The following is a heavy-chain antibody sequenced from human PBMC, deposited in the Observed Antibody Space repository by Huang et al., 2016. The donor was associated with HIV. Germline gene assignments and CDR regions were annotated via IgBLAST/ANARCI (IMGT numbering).Heavy chain of an antibody. CDR3: NKEKYSSDWYRQPRLENDALEI. CDR2: NRSKTAGGTT. D-gene: IGHD6-19*01. J-gene: IGHJ3*02. Sequence: EVQLVESGGQLVKSGRSLRLACVASGFTFKDAWMSWVRQVPGEGVEWVWRNRSKTAGGTTDYAATVKGRFLLSRDDSRNRVYMHMNSLKTEDTAVYYCNKEKYSSDWYRQPRLENDALEIWGQGTMVTVSS. CDR1: GFTFKDAW. V-gene: IGHV3-15*01.